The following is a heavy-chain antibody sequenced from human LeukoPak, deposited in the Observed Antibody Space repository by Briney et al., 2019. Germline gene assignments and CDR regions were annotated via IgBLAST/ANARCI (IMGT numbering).Heavy chain of an antibody. CDR1: GFTFSDYA. CDR2: ISDRGGRT. CDR3: AKNLFHDYGDYDAQGLDY. D-gene: IGHD4-17*01. Sequence: GGSLRLSCAASGFTFSDYARSWVRQAPGKGLEWVSLISDRGGRTYNADSVKGRFTISRDNSRNTLYLQMDSLRADDTAVYYCAKNLFHDYGDYDAQGLDYWGQGALVTVSS. V-gene: IGHV3-23*01. J-gene: IGHJ4*02.